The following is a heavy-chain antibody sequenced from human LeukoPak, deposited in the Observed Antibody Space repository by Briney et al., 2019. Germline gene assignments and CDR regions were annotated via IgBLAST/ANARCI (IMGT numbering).Heavy chain of an antibody. J-gene: IGHJ4*02. CDR1: GGSISSSSYY. Sequence: SSETLSLTCTVSGGSISSSSYYWGWIRQPPGKGLEWIGSIYYSGSTYYNPSLKSRVTISVDTSKNQFSLKLSSVTAADTAVYYCARGSSGYYYVGYWGQGTLVTVSS. D-gene: IGHD3-22*01. CDR2: IYYSGST. CDR3: ARGSSGYYYVGY. V-gene: IGHV4-39*07.